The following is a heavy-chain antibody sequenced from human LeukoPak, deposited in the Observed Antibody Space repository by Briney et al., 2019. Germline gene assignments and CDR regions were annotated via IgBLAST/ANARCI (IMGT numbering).Heavy chain of an antibody. CDR3: AKDEEERVTTVTAIDY. D-gene: IGHD4-17*01. V-gene: IGHV3-23*01. Sequence: PGGSLRLSCAASGFTFSSYAMSWVRQAPGKGLEWVSAISGSGGSTYYADSVKGRFTISRDNSKNTLYLQMNSLRAEDTAVYYCAKDEEERVTTVTAIDYWGQGTLVTVSS. CDR1: GFTFSSYA. J-gene: IGHJ4*02. CDR2: ISGSGGST.